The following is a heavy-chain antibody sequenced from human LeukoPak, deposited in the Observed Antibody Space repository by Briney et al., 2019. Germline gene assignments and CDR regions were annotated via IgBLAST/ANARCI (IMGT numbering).Heavy chain of an antibody. CDR3: ASNGGSTPPSYYYYYYYMDV. V-gene: IGHV3-23*01. J-gene: IGHJ6*03. CDR2: ISGSGGST. Sequence: TGGSLRLSCAASGFTFSSYAMSWVRQAPGKGLEWVSAISGSGGSTYYADSVKGRFTISGDNSKNTLYLQMNSLRAEDTAVYYCASNGGSTPPSYYYYYYYMDVWGIGTTVTVSS. D-gene: IGHD3-16*01. CDR1: GFTFSSYA.